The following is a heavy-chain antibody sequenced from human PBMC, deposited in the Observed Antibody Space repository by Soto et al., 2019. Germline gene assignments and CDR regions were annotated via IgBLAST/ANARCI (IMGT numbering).Heavy chain of an antibody. CDR2: ISADNGKT. CDR3: ATVRYYYDSSGYYYFNWFDP. CDR1: GYTFTSYG. D-gene: IGHD3-22*01. V-gene: IGHV1-18*01. J-gene: IGHJ5*02. Sequence: GASVKVSCKASGYTFTSYGISWVRQAPGQGLEWMGWISADNGKTNYAQKFQGRVTMTEDTSTDTAYMELSSLRSEDTAVYYCATVRYYYDSSGYYYFNWFDPWGQGTLVTVSS.